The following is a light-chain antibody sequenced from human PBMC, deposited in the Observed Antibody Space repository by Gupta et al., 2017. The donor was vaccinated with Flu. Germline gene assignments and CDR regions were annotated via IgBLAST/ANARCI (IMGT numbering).Light chain of an antibody. CDR1: QSLLHSNGYNY. J-gene: IGKJ5*01. V-gene: IGKV2-28*01. CDR2: LGS. Sequence: DNVMSKSPPSLLVTSGEPASISCRSSQSLLHSNGYNYLDWYLQKPGQSTQLLNYLGSTRATGVPDRFSGSGSGTDFTLKISRVEAEDVGVYYCMQDLQTFITFGQGTRLEIK. CDR3: MQDLQTFIT.